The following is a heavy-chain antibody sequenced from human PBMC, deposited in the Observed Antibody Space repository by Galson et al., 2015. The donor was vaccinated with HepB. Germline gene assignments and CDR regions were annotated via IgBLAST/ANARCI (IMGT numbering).Heavy chain of an antibody. CDR1: GGSFSGYY. Sequence: SETLSLTCAVYGGSFSGYYWSWIRQPPGKGLEWIGEINHSGSTNYNPSLKSRVTISVDTSKNQFSLKLSSVTAADTAVYYCARGPPPVRRAVWYFDLWGRGTLVTVSS. D-gene: IGHD3-10*01. V-gene: IGHV4-34*01. CDR3: ARGPPPVRRAVWYFDL. J-gene: IGHJ2*01. CDR2: INHSGST.